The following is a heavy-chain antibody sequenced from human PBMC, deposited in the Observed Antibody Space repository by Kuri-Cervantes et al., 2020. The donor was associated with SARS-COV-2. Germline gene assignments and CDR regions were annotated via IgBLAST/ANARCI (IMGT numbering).Heavy chain of an antibody. Sequence: SVQVTCKDSGGSFINFSINWVRQAPGRGVEWMGRIIPALGVTHYAPSLRGRATFTADKSRTTVYMELISLTSDETAGYYCTRDTPEAGARATRWGQHFQHWGQGTPVTVSS. CDR3: TRDTPEAGARATRWGQHFQH. CDR2: IIPALGVT. D-gene: IGHD2-15*01. V-gene: IGHV1-69*04. J-gene: IGHJ1*01. CDR1: GGSFINFS.